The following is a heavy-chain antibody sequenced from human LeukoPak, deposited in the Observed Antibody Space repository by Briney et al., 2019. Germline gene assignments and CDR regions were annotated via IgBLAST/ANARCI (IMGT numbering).Heavy chain of an antibody. CDR2: INYSGST. J-gene: IGHJ4*02. CDR1: GGSFSGYY. V-gene: IGHV4-59*08. Sequence: SETLSLTCAVYGGSFSGYYWSWIRQPPGKGLEWIGYINYSGSTNYNPSLKSRVTISVDTSKNQFSLKLSSVTAADTAVYYCARLPTPYGSGSYYNEEYYFDYWGQGTLVTVSS. CDR3: ARLPTPYGSGSYYNEEYYFDY. D-gene: IGHD3-10*01.